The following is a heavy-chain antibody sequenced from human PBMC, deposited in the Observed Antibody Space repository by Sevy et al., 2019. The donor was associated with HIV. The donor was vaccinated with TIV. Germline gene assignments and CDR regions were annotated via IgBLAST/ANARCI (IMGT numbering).Heavy chain of an antibody. CDR2: ISHDEIHK. D-gene: IGHD3-16*01. V-gene: IGHV3-30*04. CDR3: ARDLPHLLPWELSRGSDF. CDR1: GFTFSNYA. Sequence: GGSLRLSCTAYGFTFSNYAVHWVRQAPGKGLEWVAIISHDEIHKDFADSVRGRFPISRDTSKNTIYLQINSLRPEDTAVYYCARDLPHLLPWELSRGSDFWGQGTLVTVSS. J-gene: IGHJ4*02.